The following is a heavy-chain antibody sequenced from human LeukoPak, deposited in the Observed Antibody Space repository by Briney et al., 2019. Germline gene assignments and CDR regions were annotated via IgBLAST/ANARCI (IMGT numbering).Heavy chain of an antibody. J-gene: IGHJ4*02. V-gene: IGHV3-23*01. CDR2: VSGAGTDT. D-gene: IGHD3-22*01. CDR1: GFNFSTHL. CDR3: ARDQWFDGFDL. Sequence: GGSLRLSCTGSGFNFSTHLMTWVRQVPGKGPEWISSVSGAGTDTNYADSVKGRFIVSRDDSKSTIYLLLNGLRVEDTATYFCARDQWFDGFDLWGQGTLATVSS.